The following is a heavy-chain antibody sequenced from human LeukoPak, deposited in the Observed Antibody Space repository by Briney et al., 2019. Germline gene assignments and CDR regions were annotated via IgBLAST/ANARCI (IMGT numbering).Heavy chain of an antibody. D-gene: IGHD6-19*01. Sequence: SETLSLTCAVSGGSISSYYWSWVRQPPGKGLEWIGYIYYSGSTNYNPSLKSRVTISVETSKNQFSLKLRAETAADTAVYYCARDWSSAVAGYFDYWGQGTLVTVSS. J-gene: IGHJ4*02. CDR3: ARDWSSAVAGYFDY. V-gene: IGHV4-59*12. CDR1: GGSISSYY. CDR2: IYYSGST.